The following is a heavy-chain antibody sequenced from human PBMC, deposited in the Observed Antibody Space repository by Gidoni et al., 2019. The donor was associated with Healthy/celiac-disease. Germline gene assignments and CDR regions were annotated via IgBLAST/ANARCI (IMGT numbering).Heavy chain of an antibody. J-gene: IGHJ4*02. CDR2: ISGSGGST. D-gene: IGHD3-10*01. CDR3: ANEPMVSNYYFDY. Sequence: EVQLLESGGGLVQPGGSLRLSCAASGFTFSSYAMSWVRQAPGKGLEWVSAISGSGGSTYYADSVKGRFTISRDNTKNTLYLQMNSLRAEDTAVYYCANEPMVSNYYFDYWGQGTLVTVSS. V-gene: IGHV3-23*01. CDR1: GFTFSSYA.